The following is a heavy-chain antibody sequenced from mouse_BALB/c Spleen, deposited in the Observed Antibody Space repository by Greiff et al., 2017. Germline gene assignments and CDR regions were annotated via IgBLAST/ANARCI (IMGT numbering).Heavy chain of an antibody. CDR3: TRSGRSYAMDY. CDR2: IYPGNSDT. D-gene: IGHD3-1*01. V-gene: IGHV1-5*01. J-gene: IGHJ4*01. Sequence: VQLQQSGTVLARPGASVKMSCKASGYSFTSYWMHWVKQRPGQGLEWIGAIYPGNSDTSYHQKFKGRAKLTAVTSASTAYMELSSLTNEDSAVYYGTRSGRSYAMDYWGQGTSVTVSS. CDR1: GYSFTSYW.